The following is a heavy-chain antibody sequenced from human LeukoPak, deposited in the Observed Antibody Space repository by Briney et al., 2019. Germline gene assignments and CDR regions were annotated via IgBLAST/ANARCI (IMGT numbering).Heavy chain of an antibody. CDR3: ARYGGFLDY. CDR2: ISYDGRNQ. CDR1: GFIFSNYA. V-gene: IGHV3-30*04. Sequence: PGRSLRLSCAASGFIFSNYAMHWVRQAPGKGLEWVAVISYDGRNQYYADSVKGRFTGSRDNSKSTLYLQMNSLRGEDTAVYNCARYGGFLDYWGQGTLVTVSS. D-gene: IGHD3-16*01. J-gene: IGHJ4*02.